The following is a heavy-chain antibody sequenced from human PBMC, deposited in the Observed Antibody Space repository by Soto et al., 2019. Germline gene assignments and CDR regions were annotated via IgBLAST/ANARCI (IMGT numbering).Heavy chain of an antibody. CDR1: GFTFSSYS. CDR2: ISSSRSYI. J-gene: IGHJ3*02. D-gene: IGHD3-3*01. V-gene: IGHV3-21*01. CDR3: ARDLPPSGDACDI. Sequence: EVQLVESGGGLVKPGGSLRLSCEASGFTFSSYSMNWVRQAPGKGLEWVSSISSSRSYIYYADSVKGRFTISRDNAKNSLYLQMNSLRAEDTAVYYCARDLPPSGDACDIWGQGTMVTVSS.